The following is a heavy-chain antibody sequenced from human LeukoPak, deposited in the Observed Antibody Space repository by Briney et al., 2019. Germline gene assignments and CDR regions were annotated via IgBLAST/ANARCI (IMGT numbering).Heavy chain of an antibody. V-gene: IGHV3-21*01. CDR2: ISSGGTYV. CDR1: GFSFSSYR. J-gene: IGHJ4*02. D-gene: IGHD6-19*01. Sequence: GGSLRLSCADSGFSFSSYRMNWVRQAPGKGLEWVSSISSGGTYVYYADSVKGRFTISRDNAKNSLYLQMNSLRAEDTAVYYCTTDVRDEYSSGWYPIGYWGQGTLVTVSS. CDR3: TTDVRDEYSSGWYPIGY.